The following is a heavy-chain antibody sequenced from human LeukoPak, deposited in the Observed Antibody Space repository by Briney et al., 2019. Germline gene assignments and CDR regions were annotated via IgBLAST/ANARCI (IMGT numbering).Heavy chain of an antibody. J-gene: IGHJ4*02. CDR3: ARGSSGYYYDSSGPDLDY. V-gene: IGHV4-59*01. CDR2: IYYSGST. D-gene: IGHD3-22*01. Sequence: KTSETLSLTCTVSGGSISSYYWSWIRQPPGKGLEWIGYIYYSGSTNYNPSLKSRVTISVDTSKNQFSLKLSSVTAADTAVYYCARGSSGYYYDSSGPDLDYWGQGTLVTVSS. CDR1: GGSISSYY.